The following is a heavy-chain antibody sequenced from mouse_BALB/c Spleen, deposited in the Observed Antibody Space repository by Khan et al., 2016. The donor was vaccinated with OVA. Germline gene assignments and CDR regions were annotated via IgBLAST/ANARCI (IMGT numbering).Heavy chain of an antibody. J-gene: IGHJ4*01. CDR1: GFSLTDYG. V-gene: IGHV2-6-5*01. D-gene: IGHD1-1*02. CDR3: AKGIWSYYFALDY. CDR2: IWGGGST. Sequence: QVQLKQSGPGLVAPSQSLSITCTVSGFSLTDYGVSWIRQPPGKGLEWLGVIWGGGSTYYNSALKSRLSISKDNSKSQVFLKMNSLQTDDTAMYYCAKGIWSYYFALDYWGQGTSVTVSS.